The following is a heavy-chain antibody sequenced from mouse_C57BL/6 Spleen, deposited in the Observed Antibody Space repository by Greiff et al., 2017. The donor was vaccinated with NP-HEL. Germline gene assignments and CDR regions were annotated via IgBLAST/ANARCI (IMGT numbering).Heavy chain of an antibody. CDR2: IDPSDSYT. V-gene: IGHV1-69*01. J-gene: IGHJ4*01. Sequence: QVQLQQPGAELVMPGASVKLSCKASGYTFTSYWMHWVKQRPGQGLEWIGEIDPSDSYTNYNQKFKGKSTLTVDKSSSPAYMQLSSLTSEDSAVYYCARWEAQATDAMDYWGQGTSVTVSS. CDR1: GYTFTSYW. D-gene: IGHD3-2*02. CDR3: ARWEAQATDAMDY.